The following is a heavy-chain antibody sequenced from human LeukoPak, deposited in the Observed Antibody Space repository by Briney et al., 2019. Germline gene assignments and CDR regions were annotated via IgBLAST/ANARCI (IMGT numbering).Heavy chain of an antibody. Sequence: GASVKVSCKASGYPFNNYDINWVRQATGQGLEWMGWMNPHSGKTGYAQNFQGRVTMTRDTSISTAYMELSSLRSDDSAVYFCSRASTIAAPGAIPNDFWGQGTLVTVSS. CDR1: GYPFNNYD. V-gene: IGHV1-8*01. D-gene: IGHD6-13*01. J-gene: IGHJ4*02. CDR3: SRASTIAAPGAIPNDF. CDR2: MNPHSGKT.